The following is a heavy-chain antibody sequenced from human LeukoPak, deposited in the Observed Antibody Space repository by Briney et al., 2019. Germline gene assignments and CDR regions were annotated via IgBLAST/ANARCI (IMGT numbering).Heavy chain of an antibody. J-gene: IGHJ5*02. CDR1: GFSLSTSGVG. D-gene: IGHD3-22*01. V-gene: IGHV2-5*01. CDR2: IYWNDDK. Sequence: SGPTLVKPTQTLTLTCTFSGFSLSTSGVGVGWIRQPPGKALEWLALIYWNDDKRYSPSLKSRLTITKDTSKNQVVLTMTNMDPVDTATYYCAHVRGPSSGYSNWFDPWGQGTLVTVSS. CDR3: AHVRGPSSGYSNWFDP.